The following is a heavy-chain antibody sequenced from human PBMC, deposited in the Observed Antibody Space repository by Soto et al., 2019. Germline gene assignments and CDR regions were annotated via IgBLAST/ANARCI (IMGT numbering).Heavy chain of an antibody. CDR3: ARRTSGYFGY. CDR1: GFTFRSYW. V-gene: IGHV3-74*01. Sequence: SLRLSCAASGFTFRSYWMHWVRQAPGKGLVWVSRISPDGSITNYADSVRGRFTISRDNSKNTLYLEMNSLRAEDTAVYYCARRTSGYFGYWGQGALVTVSS. D-gene: IGHD6-19*01. CDR2: ISPDGSIT. J-gene: IGHJ4*02.